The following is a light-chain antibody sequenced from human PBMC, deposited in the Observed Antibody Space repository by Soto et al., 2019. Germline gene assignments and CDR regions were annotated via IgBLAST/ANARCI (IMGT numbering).Light chain of an antibody. V-gene: IGKV1-39*01. Sequence: DIQLTQSPSSLSAYLGDRVTITCRASLTTSIYLNWYQQQPGKAPRLLIYAASNLHSGVPSXXSGSGSGTEFTLTISSLQPEDFATYYCQQSYGAPPTFGQGTKVESK. CDR1: LTTSIY. J-gene: IGKJ1*01. CDR2: AAS. CDR3: QQSYGAPPT.